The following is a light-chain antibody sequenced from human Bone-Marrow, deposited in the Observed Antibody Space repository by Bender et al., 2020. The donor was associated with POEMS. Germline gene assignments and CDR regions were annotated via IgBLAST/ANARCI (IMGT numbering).Light chain of an antibody. CDR2: DVS. V-gene: IGLV2-8*01. J-gene: IGLJ3*02. CDR1: SSDIGTYNF. Sequence: QSALTQPPSASGSPGQSVTISCTGTSSDIGTYNFVSWYQQHPGKAPKLMIHDVSNRPSGVPDRFSGSKSGTSASLAITGLQAEDEGDYYCQSYDNSLGGWVFGGGTKLTVL. CDR3: QSYDNSLGGWV.